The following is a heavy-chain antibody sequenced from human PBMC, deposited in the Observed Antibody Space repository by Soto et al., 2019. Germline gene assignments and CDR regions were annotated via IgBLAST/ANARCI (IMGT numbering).Heavy chain of an antibody. D-gene: IGHD2-21*01. V-gene: IGHV3-30-3*01. Sequence: QVQLVESGGGVVQPGRSLRLSCAASGFTFSSYAMHWVRQAPGKGLEWVAVISYDGSNKYYADSVKGRFTISRDNSKNTLYLQMNSLRAEDTAVYYCARGGAFLGWFDPWGQGTLVTVSS. CDR3: ARGGAFLGWFDP. J-gene: IGHJ5*02. CDR1: GFTFSSYA. CDR2: ISYDGSNK.